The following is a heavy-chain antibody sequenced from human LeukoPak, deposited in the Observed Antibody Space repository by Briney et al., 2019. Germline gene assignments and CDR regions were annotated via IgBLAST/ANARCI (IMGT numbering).Heavy chain of an antibody. CDR2: ISAYDGNA. CDR3: ARDYCSSTSCPDYNWFDH. CDR1: GYTFSTYG. J-gene: IGHJ5*02. V-gene: IGHV1-18*01. Sequence: APVKVSSTASGYTFSTYGISSVRQAPGQGREWRRWISAYDGNANYAQKLQGRVSMTTDTCTSTAYMELRSLRSDDTAGYYCARDYCSSTSCPDYNWFDHWGQGTLVTVSS. D-gene: IGHD2-2*01.